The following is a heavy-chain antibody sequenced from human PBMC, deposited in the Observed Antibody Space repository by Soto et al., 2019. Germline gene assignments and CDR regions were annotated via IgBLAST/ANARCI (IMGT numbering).Heavy chain of an antibody. CDR1: GASISGSYYY. CDR2: VFYAGFT. Sequence: SETLSLTCAVSGASISGSYYYWAWLRQSPGKGPEWIGSVFYAGFTSYNPSLESRVSVSVDTSKSQFSLKLSAVTAADTAVYYCATSQKGYNWNYFDHWGQGALVTVSS. D-gene: IGHD1-20*01. CDR3: ATSQKGYNWNYFDH. J-gene: IGHJ4*02. V-gene: IGHV4-39*01.